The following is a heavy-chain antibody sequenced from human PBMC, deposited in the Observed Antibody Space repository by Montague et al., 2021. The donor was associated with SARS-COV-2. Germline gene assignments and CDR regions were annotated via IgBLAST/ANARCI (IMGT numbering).Heavy chain of an antibody. CDR3: AKSAWHNWYFDI. J-gene: IGHJ2*01. V-gene: IGHV4-39*01. D-gene: IGHD2/OR15-2a*01. CDR1: GDSISRNSYY. Sequence: SETLSLTCTVSGDSISRNSYYWGWIRQPPGKGLEWIGSTPYSGSTYHNPSLKGRVSISVDTSKNQFSLKLSSMTAADTAVYYCAKSAWHNWYFDIWGRGTLVTVSS. CDR2: TPYSGST.